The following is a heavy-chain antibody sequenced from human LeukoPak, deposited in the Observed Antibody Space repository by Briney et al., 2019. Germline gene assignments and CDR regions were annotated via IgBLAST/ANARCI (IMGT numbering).Heavy chain of an antibody. CDR3: AREGHGDYNF. J-gene: IGHJ4*02. CDR2: ISYDGSNK. CDR1: GFTFSSYA. Sequence: GGSLRLSCAASGFTFSSYAMHWVRQAPGKGLEWVAVISYDGSNKYYADSVKGRFTISRDNAKNSLYLQMNSLRAEDTAVYYCAREGHGDYNFWGQGTLVTVSS. V-gene: IGHV3-30-3*01. D-gene: IGHD4-17*01.